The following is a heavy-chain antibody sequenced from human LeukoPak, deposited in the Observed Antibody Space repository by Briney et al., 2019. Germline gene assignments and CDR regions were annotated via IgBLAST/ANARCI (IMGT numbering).Heavy chain of an antibody. CDR2: IYYSGST. D-gene: IGHD1-1*01. CDR3: ARRTTGTDADAFDI. J-gene: IGHJ3*02. CDR1: GGSIRSGGYY. V-gene: IGHV4-39*01. Sequence: SETLSLTCTVSGGSIRSGGYYWGWIRQPPGKGLEWIATIYYSGSTYYNPSLKSRVTISVDTSKNQFSLKLSSVTAADTAFYYCARRTTGTDADAFDIWGQGTMVTVSS.